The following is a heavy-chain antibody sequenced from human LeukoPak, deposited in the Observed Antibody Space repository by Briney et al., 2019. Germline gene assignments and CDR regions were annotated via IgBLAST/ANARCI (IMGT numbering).Heavy chain of an antibody. Sequence: ASVKVSCKASGYIFTSYYMHWVRQAPGQGLEWMGIINPSGGSTSYAQKFQGRVTMTRDMSTSTVYMELGSLRSEDTAVYYCARDKDPELFHDAFDIWGQGTMVTVSS. CDR2: INPSGGST. V-gene: IGHV1-46*01. CDR1: GYIFTSYY. D-gene: IGHD2-21*01. J-gene: IGHJ3*02. CDR3: ARDKDPELFHDAFDI.